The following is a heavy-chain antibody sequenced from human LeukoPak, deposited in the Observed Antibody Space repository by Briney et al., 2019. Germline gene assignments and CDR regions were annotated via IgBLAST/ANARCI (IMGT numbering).Heavy chain of an antibody. V-gene: IGHV1-2*02. Sequence: ASVKVSCKASGYTFTGYYMHWVRQAPGQGLEWMGWINLNSGDTNYAQKFQGRVTMTRDTSISTAYMELSRLRSDDTAVYYCARAIAVAAFDYWGQGTLVTVSS. CDR2: INLNSGDT. CDR1: GYTFTGYY. CDR3: ARAIAVAAFDY. J-gene: IGHJ4*02. D-gene: IGHD6-19*01.